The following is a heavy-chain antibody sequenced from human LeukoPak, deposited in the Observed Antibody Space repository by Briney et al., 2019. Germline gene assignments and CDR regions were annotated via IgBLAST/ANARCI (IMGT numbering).Heavy chain of an antibody. CDR1: GFTVSNNY. V-gene: IGHV3-66*01. CDR2: MYRGGST. D-gene: IGHD3-22*01. CDR3: AKEGVTGYYYDSSGPRRPPSTGYYFDY. Sequence: GGSLRLSCAASGFTVSNNYMSWVRQAPGKGLEWVSVMYRGGSTYYADSVQGRFTMSRDNSKNTLYLQMNSLRAEDTAVYYCAKEGVTGYYYDSSGPRRPPSTGYYFDYWGQGTLVTVSS. J-gene: IGHJ4*02.